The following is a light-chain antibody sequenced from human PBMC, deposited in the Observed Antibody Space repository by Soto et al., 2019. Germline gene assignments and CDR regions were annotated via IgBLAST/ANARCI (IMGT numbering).Light chain of an antibody. J-gene: IGLJ2*01. CDR2: DVS. CDR1: SSDVGGYNY. Sequence: QSALTQPASVSGSHGQSITISCTGTSSDVGGYNYVSWYQQHPGKAPKLMIYDVSNRPSGVSNRFSDSKSGNTASLTISGLQAEDEADYYCSSYTSSGTLVVFGGGTKLTVL. CDR3: SSYTSSGTLVV. V-gene: IGLV2-14*01.